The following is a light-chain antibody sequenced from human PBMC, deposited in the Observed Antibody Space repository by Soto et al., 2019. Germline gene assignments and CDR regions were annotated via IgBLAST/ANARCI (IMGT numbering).Light chain of an antibody. V-gene: IGKV1-5*03. CDR3: QQYNSYSSYT. J-gene: IGKJ2*01. Sequence: DIQMTQSPSTLSASVGDRVTITCRASQTISSWLAWYQQRPGKAPNLLIYKASTLQSGVPSRFSGSGSGTEFTLTISSLQPEVFATYYCQQYNSYSSYTFGQGTKLEIK. CDR2: KAS. CDR1: QTISSW.